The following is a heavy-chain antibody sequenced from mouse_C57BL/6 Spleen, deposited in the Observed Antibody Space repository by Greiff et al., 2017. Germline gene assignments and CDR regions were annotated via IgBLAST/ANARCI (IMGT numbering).Heavy chain of an antibody. CDR2: IYPGDGDT. Sequence: VQVVESGPELVKPGASVKISCKASGYAFSSSWMNWVKQRPGKGLEWIGRIYPGDGDTNYNGKFKGKATLTADKSSSTAYMQLSSLPSEDSAVYFCAPCYGSRPFDYWGQGTTLTVSS. CDR1: GYAFSSSW. J-gene: IGHJ2*01. V-gene: IGHV1-82*01. D-gene: IGHD1-1*01. CDR3: APCYGSRPFDY.